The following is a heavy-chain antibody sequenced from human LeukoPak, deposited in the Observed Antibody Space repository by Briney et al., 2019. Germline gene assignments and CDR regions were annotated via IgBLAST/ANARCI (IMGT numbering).Heavy chain of an antibody. CDR3: ARGARGTGTFDY. Sequence: SETLSLTCTVSGVSISSYYWGWIRLPPGKGLEWIGYIHYSGSTNHNPSLKSRVTISVDTSKNQFSLKLSSVTAADTAVYYCARGARGTGTFDYWGQGTLVTVPS. CDR2: IHYSGST. CDR1: GVSISSYY. J-gene: IGHJ4*02. D-gene: IGHD7-27*01. V-gene: IGHV4-59*01.